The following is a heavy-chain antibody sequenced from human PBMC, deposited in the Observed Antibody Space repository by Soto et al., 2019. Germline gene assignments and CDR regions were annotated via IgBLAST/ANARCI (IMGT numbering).Heavy chain of an antibody. CDR1: GGSISSSNW. Sequence: SETLSLTCAVSGGSISSSNWWSWVRQPPGKGLEWSGEIYHSGSTNYNPSLKSRVTISVDKSTNEFSLKMSSATAADTAVYYCARGEGEFSSWNYFDYWGQGTLVTVSS. J-gene: IGHJ4*02. D-gene: IGHD6-13*01. V-gene: IGHV4-4*02. CDR2: IYHSGST. CDR3: ARGEGEFSSWNYFDY.